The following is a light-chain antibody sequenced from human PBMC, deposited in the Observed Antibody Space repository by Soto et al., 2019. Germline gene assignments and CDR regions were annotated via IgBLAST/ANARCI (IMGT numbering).Light chain of an antibody. V-gene: IGLV2-14*01. CDR1: SSDVGNYKY. CDR2: EVS. J-gene: IGLJ1*01. Sequence: QSVLTQPASVSGSPGQSITISRTGTSSDVGNYKYVSWYQQHPGKAPKLMIYEVSNRPSGVSNRFSGSKAGNTASLTISGLQADDETDYYCFSYTSSGTYVFGTGTKVTVL. CDR3: FSYTSSGTYV.